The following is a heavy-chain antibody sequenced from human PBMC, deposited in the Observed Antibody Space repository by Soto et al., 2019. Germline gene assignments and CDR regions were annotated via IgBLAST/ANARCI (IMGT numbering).Heavy chain of an antibody. D-gene: IGHD1-26*01. J-gene: IGHJ4*02. Sequence: QVQLQESGPGLVKPSETLSLTCTVSGGSISTYYWSWIRQPPGKGLEWIGYIYYSESTNYNPSLKSRVTMSLDTSKNQFSLEVGSVTAADTAVYYCAGGMEGATTPFDNWGQGTLVTVSS. CDR2: IYYSEST. CDR3: AGGMEGATTPFDN. CDR1: GGSISTYY. V-gene: IGHV4-59*01.